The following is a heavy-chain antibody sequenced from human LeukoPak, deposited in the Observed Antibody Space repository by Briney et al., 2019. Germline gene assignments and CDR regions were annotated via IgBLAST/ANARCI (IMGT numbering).Heavy chain of an antibody. CDR3: ARDREWFGDHYYYMDV. V-gene: IGHV3-20*04. J-gene: IGHJ6*03. Sequence: PGGSLRLSXAASGFTFDDYGMSWLRQAPGKGLEWVSGINWNGGSTGYADSVKGRFTISRDNAKNSLYLQMNSLRAEDTALYYCARDREWFGDHYYYMDVWGKGTTVTVSS. CDR2: INWNGGST. D-gene: IGHD3-10*01. CDR1: GFTFDDYG.